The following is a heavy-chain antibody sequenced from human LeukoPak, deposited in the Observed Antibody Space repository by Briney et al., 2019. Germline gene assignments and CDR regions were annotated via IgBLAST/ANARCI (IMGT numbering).Heavy chain of an antibody. D-gene: IGHD3-10*01. CDR1: GGSISSYY. CDR2: IYYSGST. Sequence: KSSETLSLTCTVSGGSISSYYWSWIRQPPGKGLEWIGYIYYSGSTNYNPSLKSRVTISVDTSKNQFSLKLSSVTAADTAVYYCARARGNYVGYWGQGTLVTVSS. CDR3: ARARGNYVGY. V-gene: IGHV4-59*01. J-gene: IGHJ4*02.